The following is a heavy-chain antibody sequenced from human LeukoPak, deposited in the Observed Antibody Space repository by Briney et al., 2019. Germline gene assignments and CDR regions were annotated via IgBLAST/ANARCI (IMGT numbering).Heavy chain of an antibody. J-gene: IGHJ3*02. V-gene: IGHV3-21*01. CDR3: ACDVVVTADDAFDI. CDR2: ISSSSSYI. Sequence: GGSLRPSCAASGFTFSSYSMNWVRQAPGKGLEWVSSISSSSSYIYYADSVKGRFTISRDNAKNSLYLQMNSLRAEDTAVYYCACDVVVTADDAFDIWGQGTMVTVSS. CDR1: GFTFSSYS. D-gene: IGHD2-21*02.